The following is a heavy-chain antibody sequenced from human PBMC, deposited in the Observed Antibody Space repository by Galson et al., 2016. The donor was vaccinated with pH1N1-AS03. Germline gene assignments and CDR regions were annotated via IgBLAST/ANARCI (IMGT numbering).Heavy chain of an antibody. Sequence: SVKVSCKASGGTFSSYAFTWVRQAPGQGLEWVGGLIPIFHTPNYAQKFQGRVTIIADKSTSTAYMELRSLTSEDTPVYYCASSPYYSDTSVYYGTAYWGQGTLVTVSS. J-gene: IGHJ4*02. CDR2: LIPIFHTP. CDR3: ASSPYYSDTSVYYGTAY. D-gene: IGHD3-22*01. CDR1: GGTFSSYA. V-gene: IGHV1-69*06.